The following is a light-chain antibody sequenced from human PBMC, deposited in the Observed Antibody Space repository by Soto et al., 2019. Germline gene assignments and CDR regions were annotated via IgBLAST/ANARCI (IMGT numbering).Light chain of an antibody. V-gene: IGLV2-11*01. J-gene: IGLJ2*01. CDR2: DVS. CDR1: SSDVGGYNY. CDR3: CSYAGSYHHVV. Sequence: QSALTQPRSVSGSPGQSVTISCTGTSSDVGGYNYVSWYQQHPGKAPKLMIYDVSKRPSGVPDRFSGSKSGNTASLTISGLQAEDEADYYCCSYAGSYHHVVFGGGTKLTVL.